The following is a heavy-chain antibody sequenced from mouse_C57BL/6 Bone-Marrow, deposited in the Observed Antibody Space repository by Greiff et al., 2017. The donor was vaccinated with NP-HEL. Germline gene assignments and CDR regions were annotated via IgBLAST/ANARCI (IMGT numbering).Heavy chain of an antibody. J-gene: IGHJ1*03. CDR3: ARDRDMVTTDWYFDV. D-gene: IGHD2-2*01. Sequence: EVQLVESGPSLVRPSQTLSLTCTVTGFSINSDCYWIWIRQFPGNKLEYIGYTFYSGITYYNPSLASRTYITRDTSKNQFSLKLSSVTTEDTATYYCARDRDMVTTDWYFDVWGTGTTVTVSS. CDR2: TFYSGIT. V-gene: IGHV3-3*01. CDR1: GFSINSDCY.